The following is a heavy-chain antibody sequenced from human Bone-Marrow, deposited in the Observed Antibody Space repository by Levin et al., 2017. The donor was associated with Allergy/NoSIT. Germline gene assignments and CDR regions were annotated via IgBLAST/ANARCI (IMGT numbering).Heavy chain of an antibody. CDR1: GFTFRSHA. D-gene: IGHD2-2*01. CDR2: ISGSGGVP. Sequence: SCSGSGFTFRSHAMSWVRQAPGKGLEWVASISGSGGVPFYADSVRGRFTISRDNSRNTLYLQMNSLSGEDTAVYYCAKEDCGSTTCYVASWGQGSQVTVSS. J-gene: IGHJ4*02. V-gene: IGHV3-23*01. CDR3: AKEDCGSTTCYVAS.